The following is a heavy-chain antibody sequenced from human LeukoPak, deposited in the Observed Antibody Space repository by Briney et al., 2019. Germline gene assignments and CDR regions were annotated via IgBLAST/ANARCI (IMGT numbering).Heavy chain of an antibody. CDR1: GGSISSSSYY. V-gene: IGHV4-39*01. CDR2: IYYSGST. Sequence: SETLSLTCTVSGGSISSSSYYWGWIRQPPGKGLEWIGSIYYSGSTYYNPSLKSRVTISVDTSKNQFSPKLSSVTAADTAVYYCARSTLSRSKYSSSWEEFDYWGQGTLVTVSS. CDR3: ARSTLSRSKYSSSWEEFDY. J-gene: IGHJ4*02. D-gene: IGHD6-13*01.